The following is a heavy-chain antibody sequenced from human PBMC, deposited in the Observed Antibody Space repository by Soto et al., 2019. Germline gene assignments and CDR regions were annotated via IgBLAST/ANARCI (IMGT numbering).Heavy chain of an antibody. CDR2: ISAYNGNT. Sequence: QVQLVQSGAEVKKPGASVKVSCKASGYTFTSYGISWVRQAPGQGLEWMGWISAYNGNTNYAQKLQGRVTMTTDTSTSTAYRELRRLRSDDTAVYACARATMLRGVPHPDGAFDIWGQGTMVTVSS. CDR1: GYTFTSYG. D-gene: IGHD3-10*01. J-gene: IGHJ3*02. CDR3: ARATMLRGVPHPDGAFDI. V-gene: IGHV1-18*04.